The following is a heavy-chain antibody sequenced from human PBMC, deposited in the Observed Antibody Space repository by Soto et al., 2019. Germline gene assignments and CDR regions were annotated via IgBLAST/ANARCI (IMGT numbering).Heavy chain of an antibody. CDR1: GYSFTDYY. CDR3: ARDPIGGGAPYYFDY. CDR2: INPKYGVT. Sequence: QVHLVQSGAEVKKPGASVKVSCKASGYSFTDYYLYWLRQAPGQGLEWMGGINPKYGVTNFAQGFQGRVTMTRDTSISTAYLELSGLTSDDPAVYYCARDPIGGGAPYYFDYWGQGTLVTVSS. D-gene: IGHD3-16*01. J-gene: IGHJ4*02. V-gene: IGHV1-2*02.